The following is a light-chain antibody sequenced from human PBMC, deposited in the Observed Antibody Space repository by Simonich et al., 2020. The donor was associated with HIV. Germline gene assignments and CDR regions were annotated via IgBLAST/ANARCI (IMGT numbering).Light chain of an antibody. CDR3: LLSYSGVVV. J-gene: IGLJ2*01. V-gene: IGLV7-46*01. CDR2: DTA. Sequence: QAVVTQEPSLSVSPGGPVTLTCGSSTGAVTSGHYPYWFQQKPGQAPRTLIYDTANKHSWKPARFSGSLLGGKAALTLSGAQPEDDADYYCLLSYSGVVVFGGGTKLTVL. CDR1: TGAVTSGHY.